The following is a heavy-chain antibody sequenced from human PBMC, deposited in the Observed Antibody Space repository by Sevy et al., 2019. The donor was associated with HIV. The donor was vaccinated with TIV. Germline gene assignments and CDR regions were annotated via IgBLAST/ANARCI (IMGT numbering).Heavy chain of an antibody. CDR3: ARHLRYSSGGHWFDP. D-gene: IGHD6-19*01. V-gene: IGHV5-51*01. J-gene: IGHJ5*02. CDR2: VWPGDTDA. Sequence: GESLKISCKASGYGFSNYWIGWVRQMPGKGLEWMGIVWPGDTDARCNPSFQGQVTISVDKSVNTAYLQWSSLKASDAAMYYCARHLRYSSGGHWFDPWGQGTLVTVSS. CDR1: GYGFSNYW.